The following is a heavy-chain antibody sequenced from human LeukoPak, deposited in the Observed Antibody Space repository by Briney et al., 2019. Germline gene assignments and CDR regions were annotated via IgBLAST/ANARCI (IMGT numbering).Heavy chain of an antibody. CDR3: TGSFGELTFFDY. CDR1: GFTFSSYA. V-gene: IGHV3-23*01. Sequence: QAGGSLRLSCAASGFTFSSYAMSWVRQAPGKGLEWVSTFSGSGGNTYYADSVKGRFTISRDNSKNTLYLQMNSLRAEDTAVYYCTGSFGELTFFDYWGLGTLVTVSS. J-gene: IGHJ4*02. D-gene: IGHD3-10*01. CDR2: FSGSGGNT.